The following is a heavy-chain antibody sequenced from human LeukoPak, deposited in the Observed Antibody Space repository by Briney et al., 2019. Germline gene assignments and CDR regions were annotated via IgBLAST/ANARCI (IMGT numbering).Heavy chain of an antibody. CDR1: GYSFTSYW. CDR3: AGAGIAVAGNAEYFQH. D-gene: IGHD6-19*01. CDR2: IDPSDSYT. V-gene: IGHV5-10-1*01. J-gene: IGHJ1*01. Sequence: GESLKTSCKGSGYSFTSYWISWVRQMPGKGLGWMGRIDPSDSYTHYSPSFQGHVTISADKSISTAYLQWSSLKASDTAMYYCAGAGIAVAGNAEYFQHWGQGTLVTVSS.